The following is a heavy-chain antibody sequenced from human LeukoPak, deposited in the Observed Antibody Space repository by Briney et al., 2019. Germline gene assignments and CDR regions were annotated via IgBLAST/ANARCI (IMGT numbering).Heavy chain of an antibody. CDR1: GFTFSSYG. D-gene: IGHD6-19*01. CDR2: IRYDGSNK. V-gene: IGHV3-30*02. CDR3: AFPGGSGWSFDY. Sequence: SGGSLRLSCAAPGFTFSSYGMHWVRQAPGKGLEWVAFIRYDGSNKYYADSVKGRFTISRDNSKNTLYLQMKSLRAEDTAVYYCAFPGGSGWSFDYWGQGTLVTVSS. J-gene: IGHJ4*02.